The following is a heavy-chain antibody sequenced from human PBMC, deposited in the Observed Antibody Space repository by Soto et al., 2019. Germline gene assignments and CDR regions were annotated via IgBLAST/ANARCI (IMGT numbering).Heavy chain of an antibody. Sequence: GESLKISCKGSGYSFTSYWIGWVRQMPGKGLERMGIIYPGDSDTRYSPSFQGQVTISADKSISTAYLQWSSLKASDTAMFYCARRLIGLTGPDYDSNYYYYMDVWGKGTTVTVSS. CDR2: IYPGDSDT. CDR3: ARRLIGLTGPDYDSNYYYYMDV. V-gene: IGHV5-51*01. CDR1: GYSFTSYW. D-gene: IGHD3-22*01. J-gene: IGHJ6*03.